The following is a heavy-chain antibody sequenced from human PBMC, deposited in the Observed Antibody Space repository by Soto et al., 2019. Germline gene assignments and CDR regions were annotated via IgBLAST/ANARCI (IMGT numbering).Heavy chain of an antibody. Sequence: EESLKISCKGSGYSFTSYWIGWVRQMPGKGLEWMGIIYPGDSDTRYSPSFQGQVTISADKSISTAYLQWSSLKASDTAMYYCARRAYDFFSGPWYFDLWGGGTFASGSS. CDR2: IYPGDSDT. D-gene: IGHD3-3*01. J-gene: IGHJ2*01. CDR3: ARRAYDFFSGPWYFDL. V-gene: IGHV5-51*01. CDR1: GYSFTSYW.